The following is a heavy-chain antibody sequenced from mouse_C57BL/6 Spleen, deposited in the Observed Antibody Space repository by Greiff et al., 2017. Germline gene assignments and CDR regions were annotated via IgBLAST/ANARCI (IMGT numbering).Heavy chain of an antibody. Sequence: EVQGVESGGGLVQPKGSLKLSCAASGFTFNTYAMHWVRQAPGKGLEWVARIRSKSSNYATYYADSVKDRFTISRDDSQSMRYLQMHNLKTEDTAMYYCVRDPMVTRAMDYWGQGTSVTVSS. V-gene: IGHV10-3*01. CDR1: GFTFNTYA. CDR2: IRSKSSNYAT. D-gene: IGHD2-2*01. CDR3: VRDPMVTRAMDY. J-gene: IGHJ4*01.